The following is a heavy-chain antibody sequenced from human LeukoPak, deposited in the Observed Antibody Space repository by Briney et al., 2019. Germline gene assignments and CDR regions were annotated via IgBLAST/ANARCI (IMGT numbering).Heavy chain of an antibody. CDR3: ARDGPDIVATIGAFDI. V-gene: IGHV1-18*01. CDR1: GYTFTSYG. J-gene: IGHJ3*02. D-gene: IGHD5-12*01. CDR2: ITAYNGNT. Sequence: GASVKVSCKASGYTFTSYGISWVRQAPGQGLEWMGWITAYNGNTKYAQKLQGRVTMTTDTSTITAYMELRSLRSDDTAVYYCARDGPDIVATIGAFDIWGQGTMVTVSS.